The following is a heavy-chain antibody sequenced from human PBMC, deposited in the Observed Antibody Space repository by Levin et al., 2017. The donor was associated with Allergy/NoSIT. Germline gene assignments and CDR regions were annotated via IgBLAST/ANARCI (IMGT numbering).Heavy chain of an antibody. CDR3: AREGADMWGGWFDL. CDR2: ISGYNGNT. J-gene: IGHJ5*02. CDR1: GYTFTSYG. V-gene: IGHV1-18*01. D-gene: IGHD1-26*01. Sequence: GASVKVSCKASGYTFTSYGISWVRQAPGQGLEWMGWISGYNGNTNYAQKLQGRVTMTTDTSTSTVSMELRSLRSDDTAVYYCAREGADMWGGWFDLWGQGTLVTVSS.